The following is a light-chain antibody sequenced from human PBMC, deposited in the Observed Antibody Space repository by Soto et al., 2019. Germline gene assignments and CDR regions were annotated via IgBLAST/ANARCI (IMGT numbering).Light chain of an antibody. V-gene: IGKV1-5*01. CDR3: QQYDNYLLT. CDR1: QSVGSW. CDR2: DAS. J-gene: IGKJ4*01. Sequence: DIQITQSPSTLPASVGDRVTITCRASQSVGSWLAWYQQKPGKAPKFLIYDASTLESGVPSRFSGSGSGTEFTLTISSLQPDDFATYYCQQYDNYLLTFGGGSKVDI.